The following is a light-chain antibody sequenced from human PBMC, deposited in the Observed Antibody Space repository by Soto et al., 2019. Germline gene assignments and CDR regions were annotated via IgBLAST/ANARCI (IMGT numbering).Light chain of an antibody. CDR1: SSDVGGYNY. J-gene: IGLJ1*01. Sequence: QSVLTQPPSASGSPGQSVTISCTGTSSDVGGYNYVSCYQQHPGKAPKLMIYEVSKRPSGVPDRFSGSKSGNTASLTVSGLQAEDEADYYCSSYAGSNNFGVFGTGTKVTVL. CDR3: SSYAGSNNFGV. V-gene: IGLV2-8*01. CDR2: EVS.